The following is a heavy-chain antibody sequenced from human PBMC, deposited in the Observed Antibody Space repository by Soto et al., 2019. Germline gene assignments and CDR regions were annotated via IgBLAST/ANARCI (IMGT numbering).Heavy chain of an antibody. Sequence: VEYLKVSCKVSGYSFTSYWIGWVRQMPGKGLEWMGIIYPCYSXXXXXXXFXXXXXXXSYXXIRXXXLXXXXXXXXDTAMYYCARHLAGMDVWGQGTTVTVSS. J-gene: IGHJ6*02. V-gene: IGHV5-51*01. CDR2: IYPCYSXX. CDR1: GYSFTSYW. CDR3: ARHLAGMDV.